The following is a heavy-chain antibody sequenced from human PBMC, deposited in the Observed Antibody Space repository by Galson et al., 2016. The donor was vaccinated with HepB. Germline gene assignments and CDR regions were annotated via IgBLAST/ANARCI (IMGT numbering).Heavy chain of an antibody. D-gene: IGHD2-2*01. CDR2: ISSGSSYI. CDR1: GFTFTRYN. Sequence: SLRLSCATSGFTFTRYNMNWVRQAPGKGLEWVSSISSGSSYIYYADSVKGRFTISRDNVKKSLYLQMNSLRPEDTAVYYCARVREQLLLDAFDIWGQGTRGAVSS. CDR3: ARVREQLLLDAFDI. V-gene: IGHV3-21*01. J-gene: IGHJ3*02.